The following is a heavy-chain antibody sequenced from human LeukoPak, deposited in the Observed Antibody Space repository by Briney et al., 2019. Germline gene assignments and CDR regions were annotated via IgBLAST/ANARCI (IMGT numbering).Heavy chain of an antibody. Sequence: SGTLSLTCTVSGGSISSGDYYWSWIRQPPGKGLEWIGYIYYSGSTYYNPSLKSRVTISVDTSKNQFSLKLSSVTAADTAVYYCAREYYYDKELDYWGQGTLVTVSS. V-gene: IGHV4-30-4*01. J-gene: IGHJ4*02. D-gene: IGHD3-22*01. CDR2: IYYSGST. CDR1: GGSISSGDYY. CDR3: AREYYYDKELDY.